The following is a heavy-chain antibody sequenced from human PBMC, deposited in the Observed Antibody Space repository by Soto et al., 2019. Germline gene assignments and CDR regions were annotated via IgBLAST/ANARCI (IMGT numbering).Heavy chain of an antibody. V-gene: IGHV4-34*01. D-gene: IGHD3-22*01. Sequence: SETLSLTCAVYGGSFSGYYCSWIRQPPGKGLEWIGEINHSGSTNYNPSLKSRVTISVDTSKNQFSLKLSSVTAADTAVYYCARVDYYYDSSGYYYDDYGMDVWGQGTTVTVSS. J-gene: IGHJ6*02. CDR2: INHSGST. CDR1: GGSFSGYY. CDR3: ARVDYYYDSSGYYYDDYGMDV.